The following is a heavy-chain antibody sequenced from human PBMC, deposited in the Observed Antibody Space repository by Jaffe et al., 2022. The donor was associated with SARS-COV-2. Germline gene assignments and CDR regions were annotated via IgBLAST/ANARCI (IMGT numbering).Heavy chain of an antibody. Sequence: QVQLVESGGGVVQPGRSLRLSCAASGFTFSSYGMHWVRQAPGKGLEWVAVIWYDGSNKYYADSVKGRFTISRDNSKNTLYLQMNSLRAEDTAVYYCAREGVQWLLDGTGGYYGMDVWGQGTTVTVSS. D-gene: IGHD3-22*01. V-gene: IGHV3-33*01. CDR3: AREGVQWLLDGTGGYYGMDV. CDR1: GFTFSSYG. J-gene: IGHJ6*02. CDR2: IWYDGSNK.